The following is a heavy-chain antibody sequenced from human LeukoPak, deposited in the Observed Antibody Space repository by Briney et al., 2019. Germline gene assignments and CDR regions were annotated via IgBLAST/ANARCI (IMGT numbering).Heavy chain of an antibody. CDR3: ARVCVAARLCWFDP. CDR2: INSSGGST. V-gene: IGHV1-46*01. CDR1: GYTFTNYY. D-gene: IGHD6-6*01. J-gene: IGHJ5*02. Sequence: ASVKVSCKASGYTFTNYYMHWVRQAPGQGLEWMGIINSSGGSTSYAQKFQGRVTMTTDTSTSTAYMELRSLRSDDTAVYYCARVCVAARLCWFDPWGQGTLVTVSS.